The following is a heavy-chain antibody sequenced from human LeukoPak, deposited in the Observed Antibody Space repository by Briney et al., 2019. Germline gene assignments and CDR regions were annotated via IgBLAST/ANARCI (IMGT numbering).Heavy chain of an antibody. J-gene: IGHJ4*02. D-gene: IGHD1-14*01. Sequence: PGGSLRLSCAASGFTFSSYSMNWVRQAPGKGLEWVSSISSSSSYIYYADSVKGRFTISRDNAKNSLYLQMNSLRAEDTAVYYCARPRSIRTGGFDYWGQGTLVTVSS. V-gene: IGHV3-21*01. CDR1: GFTFSSYS. CDR2: ISSSSSYI. CDR3: ARPRSIRTGGFDY.